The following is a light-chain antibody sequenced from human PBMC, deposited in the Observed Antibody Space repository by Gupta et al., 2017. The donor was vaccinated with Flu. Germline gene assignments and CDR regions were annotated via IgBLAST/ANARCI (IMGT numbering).Light chain of an antibody. V-gene: IGLV7-43*01. CDR1: TGAVTSGYY. J-gene: IGLJ3*02. CDR3: LLFYGGTWV. Sequence: QPVVTQEPSLTVSPGGTVTLTCASNTGAVTSGYYPNWFQQKPGQAPRALIYNINNKHSWTPARFSGSLLGDKAALTLLGVQPEDEAEYYCLLFYGGTWVFGGGTKLTVL. CDR2: NIN.